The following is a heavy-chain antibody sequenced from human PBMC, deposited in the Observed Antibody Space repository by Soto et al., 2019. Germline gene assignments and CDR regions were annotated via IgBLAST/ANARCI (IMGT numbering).Heavy chain of an antibody. CDR1: GFTFDDYA. V-gene: IGHV3-9*01. CDR2: ITWNSGSI. J-gene: IGHJ4*02. Sequence: EVQLVESGGGLVQPGRSLRLSCAASGFTFDDYAMHWVRQAPGKGLEWVSGITWNSGSIAYADSVKGRFTISRDNAKNSLYLQMNSLRAEDTALYYCAKAQGGYYDILPGYYDFWGQGTLVTVSP. CDR3: AKAQGGYYDILPGYYDF. D-gene: IGHD3-9*01.